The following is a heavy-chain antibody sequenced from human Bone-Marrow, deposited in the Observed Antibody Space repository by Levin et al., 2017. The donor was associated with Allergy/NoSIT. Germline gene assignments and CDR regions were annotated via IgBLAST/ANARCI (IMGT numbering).Heavy chain of an antibody. CDR1: GFTFSTHG. CDR3: ARDAVGSGSCQMQH. D-gene: IGHD3-10*01. V-gene: IGHV3-33*01. CDR2: IWDDGRNQ. J-gene: IGHJ1*01. Sequence: PGGSLRLSCAASGFTFSTHGMHWVRQAPGKGLEWVAVIWDDGRNQLYADAVKGRFTISRDNSRNTVFLQMNSVRAEDTAVYFCARDAVGSGSCQMQHWGQGTLVTVSS.